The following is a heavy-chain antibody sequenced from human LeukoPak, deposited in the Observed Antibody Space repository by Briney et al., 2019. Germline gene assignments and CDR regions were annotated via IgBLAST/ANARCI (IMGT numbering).Heavy chain of an antibody. J-gene: IGHJ5*01. Sequence: PGGSLRLSCAASGFTFSDYYMSWIRQAPGKGLEWVSYISGSGSTVYYAASVRGRFTISRDNAKNSLFLQMNSLRAEDTAVYYCARDRGNSDPGDWFDSWGQGTRVTVSS. CDR2: ISGSGSTV. D-gene: IGHD4-23*01. V-gene: IGHV3-11*01. CDR1: GFTFSDYY. CDR3: ARDRGNSDPGDWFDS.